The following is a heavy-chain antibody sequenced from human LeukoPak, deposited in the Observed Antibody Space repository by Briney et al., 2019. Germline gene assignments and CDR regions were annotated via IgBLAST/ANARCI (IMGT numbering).Heavy chain of an antibody. Sequence: GGSLRLSCAASGFTFTSYAMSWVRQAPGKGLEWVSAISGSGGGTYYADSVKGRFTISRDNSKNTLYMQMNSLRAEDTAVSYLAKEDGDYRPVDYMDVWGKGTTVTVSS. CDR1: GFTFTSYA. D-gene: IGHD4-17*01. V-gene: IGHV3-23*01. J-gene: IGHJ6*03. CDR2: ISGSGGGT. CDR3: AKEDGDYRPVDYMDV.